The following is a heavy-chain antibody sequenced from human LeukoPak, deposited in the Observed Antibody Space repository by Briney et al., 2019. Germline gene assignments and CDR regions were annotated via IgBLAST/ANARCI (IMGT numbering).Heavy chain of an antibody. Sequence: PSETLSLTCTVSGGSVSRGSHYWSWIRQPPGKRLEWIGYINDSGSTSYNPSLKSRVTILIDTSQNQFSLKLTSVTAADTAVYYCARAVVLYYFDYWGQGTLVTVSS. V-gene: IGHV4-61*01. CDR2: INDSGST. CDR3: ARAVVLYYFDY. D-gene: IGHD3-22*01. J-gene: IGHJ4*02. CDR1: GGSVSRGSHY.